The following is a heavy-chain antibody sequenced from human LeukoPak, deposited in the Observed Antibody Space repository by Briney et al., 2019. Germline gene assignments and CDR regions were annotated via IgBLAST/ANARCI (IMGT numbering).Heavy chain of an antibody. CDR3: ARDLLAGYDSSGYYENDAFDI. Sequence: SETLSLTCTVSGGSISSGGYYWSWIRQHPGKGLEWIGYIYYSGSTYYNPSLKSRVTISVDTSKNQFSLKLSSVTAADTAVYYCARDLLAGYDSSGYYENDAFDIWGQGTIVTVSS. J-gene: IGHJ3*02. D-gene: IGHD3-22*01. CDR2: IYYSGST. V-gene: IGHV4-31*03. CDR1: GGSISSGGYY.